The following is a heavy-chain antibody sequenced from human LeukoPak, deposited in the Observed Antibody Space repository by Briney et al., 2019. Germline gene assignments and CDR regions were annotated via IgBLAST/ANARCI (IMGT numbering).Heavy chain of an antibody. J-gene: IGHJ6*03. CDR1: GYTFTSYD. Sequence: GASVKVSCKASGYTFTSYDINWVRQATGQGLEWMGWMNPNSGNTGYAQKFKGRVTMTRNTSISTAYMELSSLRSEDTAVYYCARADDTMVRGVIIYYMDVWGKGTTVTVSS. V-gene: IGHV1-8*01. CDR3: ARADDTMVRGVIIYYMDV. CDR2: MNPNSGNT. D-gene: IGHD3-10*01.